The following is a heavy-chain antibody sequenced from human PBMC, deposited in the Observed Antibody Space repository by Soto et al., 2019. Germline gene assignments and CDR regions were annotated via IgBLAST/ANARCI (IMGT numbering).Heavy chain of an antibody. D-gene: IGHD3-22*01. CDR2: IYYSGST. Sequence: QLQLQESGPGLVKPSETLSLTCTVSVGSISSSSYYWGWIRQPPVKGLEWIGSIYYSGSTYYNPSLKSRVTISVDTSKNQFSLKLSSVTAADTAVYYCASLVSVTMIMGYWGQGTLVTVSS. CDR3: ASLVSVTMIMGY. CDR1: VGSISSSSYY. V-gene: IGHV4-39*01. J-gene: IGHJ4*02.